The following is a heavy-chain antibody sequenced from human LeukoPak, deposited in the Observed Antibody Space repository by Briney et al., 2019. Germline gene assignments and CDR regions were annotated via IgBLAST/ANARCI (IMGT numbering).Heavy chain of an antibody. CDR1: GFSFSDYW. CDR2: IKQDGSEK. V-gene: IGHV3-7*01. Sequence: GGSLRLSCEGSGFSFSDYWMNWVRQAPGKGLEWLVNIKQDGSEKYYVASVRGRFTISRDNAKNSLYLQMSGLRVDDTAIYYCTRTDIMHEASGGDFWGQGTLVTVSS. J-gene: IGHJ4*02. D-gene: IGHD2-15*01. CDR3: TRTDIMHEASGGDF.